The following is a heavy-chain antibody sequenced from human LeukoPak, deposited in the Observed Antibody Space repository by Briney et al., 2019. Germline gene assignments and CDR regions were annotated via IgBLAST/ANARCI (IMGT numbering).Heavy chain of an antibody. CDR2: ISSSSSTI. CDR3: ARHSRFGETNWFDP. D-gene: IGHD3-10*01. V-gene: IGHV3-48*01. Sequence: GGSLRLSCAASGFTFSSYSMNWVRQAPGKGLEWVSYISSSSSTIYYADSVKGRFTISRDNAKNSLYLQMNSLRAEDTAVYYCARHSRFGETNWFDPWGQGTLVTVSS. J-gene: IGHJ5*02. CDR1: GFTFSSYS.